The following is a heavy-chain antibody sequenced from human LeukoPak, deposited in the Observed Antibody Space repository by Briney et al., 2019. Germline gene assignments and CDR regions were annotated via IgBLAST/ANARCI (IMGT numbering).Heavy chain of an antibody. V-gene: IGHV1-2*02. CDR3: ARDLDSGYDNFDY. CDR2: INPNSGGT. Sequence: ASVKVSCKASGYTFTGYYMHWVRQAPGRGLEWMGWINPNSGGTNYAQKFQGRVTMTRDTSVSTAYMELSRLRSDDTAVYYCARDLDSGYDNFDYWGQGTLVTVSS. CDR1: GYTFTGYY. J-gene: IGHJ4*02. D-gene: IGHD5-12*01.